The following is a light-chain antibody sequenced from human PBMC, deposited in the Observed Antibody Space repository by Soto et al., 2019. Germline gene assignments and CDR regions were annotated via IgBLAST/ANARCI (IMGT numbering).Light chain of an antibody. Sequence: QAVVTQEPSLTVSPGGTVTLTCDSSTGAVTSGHYPYWFQRKPGQAPRTLIYDTSNKHSWNPARFSGSLLGGKAALTLSGAQPEDEADYYCLLSSSGIRVFGGGTKLTVL. CDR3: LLSSSGIRV. V-gene: IGLV7-46*01. CDR1: TGAVTSGHY. J-gene: IGLJ2*01. CDR2: DTS.